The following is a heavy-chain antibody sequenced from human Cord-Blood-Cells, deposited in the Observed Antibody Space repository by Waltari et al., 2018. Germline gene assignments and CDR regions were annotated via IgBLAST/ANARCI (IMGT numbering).Heavy chain of an antibody. CDR1: GGPISSYY. CDR2: IYYSGST. J-gene: IGHJ3*02. Sequence: QVQLQESGPGLVKPSETLSLTCTVSGGPISSYYWSWIRQPLGKGLEWIGYIYYSGSTNYNPSLKSRVTISVDTSKNQFSLKLSSVTAADTAVYYCARVWYCSSTSCYDAFDIWGQGTMVTVSS. D-gene: IGHD2-2*01. CDR3: ARVWYCSSTSCYDAFDI. V-gene: IGHV4-59*01.